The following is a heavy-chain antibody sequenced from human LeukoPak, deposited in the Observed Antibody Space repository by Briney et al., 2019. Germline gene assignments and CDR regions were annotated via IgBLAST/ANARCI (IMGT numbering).Heavy chain of an antibody. CDR2: MNPNSSNT. CDR3: ARIWNDARSGGPYYYYYYGMDV. J-gene: IGHJ6*02. CDR1: GYTFTSYD. D-gene: IGHD1-1*01. Sequence: ASVKVSCKASGYTFTSYDINWVRQATGQGLEWMGWMNPNSSNTGYAQKFQGRVTMTRNTSISTAYMGLSSLRSEDTAVYYCARIWNDARSGGPYYYYYYGMDVWGQGTTVTVSS. V-gene: IGHV1-8*01.